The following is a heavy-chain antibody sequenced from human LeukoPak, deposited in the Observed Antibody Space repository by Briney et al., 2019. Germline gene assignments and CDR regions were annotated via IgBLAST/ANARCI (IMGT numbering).Heavy chain of an antibody. J-gene: IGHJ4*02. CDR1: GVSIGSHY. CDR3: ARDAY. V-gene: IGHV4-59*11. Sequence: SETLSLTCTVSGVSIGSHYLSWIRQSPGKGLEWIGCVYNSGTTVYNPSLTGRVTISVDTSKNQYSLNLRSVTAADAAVYYCARDAYWGQGILVTVSS. CDR2: VYNSGTT.